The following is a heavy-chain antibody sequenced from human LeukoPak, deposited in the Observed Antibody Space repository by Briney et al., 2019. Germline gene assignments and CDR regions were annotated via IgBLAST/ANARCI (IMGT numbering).Heavy chain of an antibody. CDR1: GFTFSSYG. CDR3: AKGSCSSTTCLKTD. CDR2: IRYDGSNK. J-gene: IGHJ4*02. Sequence: GGSLRLSCGASGFTFSSYGMHWVRQAPGKGLEWVAFIRYDGSNKYYADSVKGRFTISRDNSKNTLYLQMNSLKSEDTAVYYCAKGSCSSTTCLKTDWGQGAPVTVSS. D-gene: IGHD2-2*01. V-gene: IGHV3-30*02.